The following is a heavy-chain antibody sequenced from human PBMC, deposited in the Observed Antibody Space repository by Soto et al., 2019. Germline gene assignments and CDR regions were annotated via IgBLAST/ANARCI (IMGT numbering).Heavy chain of an antibody. D-gene: IGHD2-15*01. CDR1: GFTFSKFD. CDR2: IGISGDT. J-gene: IGHJ4*02. Sequence: GGSLRLSCEASGFTFSKFDMHWVRQPTGKGLEWVSTIGISGDTYYAVSVKGRFTISRDNAKNSLSLQMNSLRAGDTALYFCARGQEVGAHFFDSWGQGTQVTVS. CDR3: ARGQEVGAHFFDS. V-gene: IGHV3-13*04.